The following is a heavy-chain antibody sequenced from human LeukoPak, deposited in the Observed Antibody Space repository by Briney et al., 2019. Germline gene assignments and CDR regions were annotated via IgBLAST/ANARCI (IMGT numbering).Heavy chain of an antibody. J-gene: IGHJ3*02. D-gene: IGHD6-19*01. CDR2: IYYSGST. V-gene: IGHV4-39*01. Sequence: SETLSLTCTVSGDSTSSDRYYGGWVRQPPGKGLEWIGNIYYSGSTYYNPSLKSRVTMSVDTSKNQFSLKLSSVTAANTAVYYCARQGGSVAGPRGAFDILGQGTMVTVSS. CDR1: GDSTSSDRYY. CDR3: ARQGGSVAGPRGAFDI.